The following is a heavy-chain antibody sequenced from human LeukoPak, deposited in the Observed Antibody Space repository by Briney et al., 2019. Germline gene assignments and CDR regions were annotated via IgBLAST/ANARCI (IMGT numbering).Heavy chain of an antibody. V-gene: IGHV1-46*01. CDR3: ARDFTGGGSSWSDNWFDP. D-gene: IGHD6-13*01. Sequence: GASVKVSCKASGYTFTSFYIHWVRRAPGQGLEWMGIINPSSGYTTYARNFQGRVIMTRDTSTNTVYMELSSLRSEDTAVYYCARDFTGGGSSWSDNWFDPWGQGTLVTVSS. J-gene: IGHJ5*02. CDR2: INPSSGYT. CDR1: GYTFTSFY.